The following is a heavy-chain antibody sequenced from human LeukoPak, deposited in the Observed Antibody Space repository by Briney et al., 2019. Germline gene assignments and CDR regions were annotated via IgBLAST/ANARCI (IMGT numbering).Heavy chain of an antibody. Sequence: GASVKVSCKASGGTFSSYAISWVRQAPGQGLEWMGGIIPIFGTPNYAQKFQGRVTITADESTSTAYMELSSLRSEDTAVYYCARKPSKDAMGTGYVMDVWGQGTTVTVSS. CDR3: ARKPSKDAMGTGYVMDV. CDR2: IIPIFGTP. D-gene: IGHD5-18*01. CDR1: GGTFSSYA. J-gene: IGHJ6*02. V-gene: IGHV1-69*13.